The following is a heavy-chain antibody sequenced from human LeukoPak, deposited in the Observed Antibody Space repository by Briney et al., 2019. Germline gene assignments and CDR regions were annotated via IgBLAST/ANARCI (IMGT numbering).Heavy chain of an antibody. CDR3: ARGDGYMFMKNYYGMDV. V-gene: IGHV4-34*01. CDR2: INHSGST. D-gene: IGHD5-24*01. CDR1: GGSFSGYY. J-gene: IGHJ6*02. Sequence: PSETLSLTCAVYGGSFSGYYWSWIRQPPGKGLEWIGEINHSGSTNYNPSLKSRVTISVDTSKNQFSLKLSSVTAADTAVYYCARGDGYMFMKNYYGMDVWGQGTTVTVSS.